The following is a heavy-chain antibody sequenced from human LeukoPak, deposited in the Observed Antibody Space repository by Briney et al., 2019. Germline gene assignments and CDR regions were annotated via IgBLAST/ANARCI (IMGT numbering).Heavy chain of an antibody. CDR1: GGAISGGAYC. D-gene: IGHD3-10*01. Sequence: SETLSLTCTGSGGAISGGAYCWSWIRQHPGKGLEWIAFICNSGSTDYNPSLKTRATISVDMSNSQFSLKLRSVTAADTAVYYCARDEAGARFGAYYMDVWGKGTTVTVSS. V-gene: IGHV4-31*03. J-gene: IGHJ6*03. CDR2: ICNSGST. CDR3: ARDEAGARFGAYYMDV.